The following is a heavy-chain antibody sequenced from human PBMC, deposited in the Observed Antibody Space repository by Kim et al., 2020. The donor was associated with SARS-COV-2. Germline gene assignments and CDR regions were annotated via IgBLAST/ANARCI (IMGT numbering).Heavy chain of an antibody. D-gene: IGHD3-3*01. CDR3: ASDDTYYDFWSGYLRDRQNYYYYCGMDV. V-gene: IGHV3-33*01. CDR2: IWYDGSNK. CDR1: GFTFSSYG. J-gene: IGHJ6*02. Sequence: GGSLRLSCAASGFTFSSYGMHWVRQAPGKGLEWVAVIWYDGSNKYYADSVKGRFTISRDNSKNTLYLQMNSLRAEDTAVYYCASDDTYYDFWSGYLRDRQNYYYYCGMDVWGQGTTVTVSS.